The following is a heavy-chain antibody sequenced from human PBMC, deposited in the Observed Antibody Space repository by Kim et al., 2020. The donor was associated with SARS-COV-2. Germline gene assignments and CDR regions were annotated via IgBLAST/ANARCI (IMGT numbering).Heavy chain of an antibody. Sequence: GGSLRLSCAASGFTFSSYGMHWVRQAPGKGLEWVAVISDDGSNKDYADSVKGRFTISRDNSKNTLYLQMNSLRAEDTAVYYCAKSPLSSSWSEYFQHWGPGTLVTVSS. CDR3: AKSPLSSSWSEYFQH. CDR1: GFTFSSYG. CDR2: ISDDGSNK. V-gene: IGHV3-30*18. J-gene: IGHJ1*01. D-gene: IGHD6-13*01.